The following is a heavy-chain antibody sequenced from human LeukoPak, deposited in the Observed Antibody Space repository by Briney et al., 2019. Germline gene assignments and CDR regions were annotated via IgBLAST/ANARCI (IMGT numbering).Heavy chain of an antibody. J-gene: IGHJ5*02. D-gene: IGHD3-3*01. V-gene: IGHV4-30-4*08. CDR3: ARDHDFWSGDWFDP. Sequence: PSQTLSLTCTVSGGSISSGDYYWSWIRQPPGKGLEWIGYICYSGSTYYNPSLKTRVTISVDTSKNQFSLKLSSVTATDTAVYYCARDHDFWSGDWFDPWGQGTLVTVSS. CDR1: GGSISSGDYY. CDR2: ICYSGST.